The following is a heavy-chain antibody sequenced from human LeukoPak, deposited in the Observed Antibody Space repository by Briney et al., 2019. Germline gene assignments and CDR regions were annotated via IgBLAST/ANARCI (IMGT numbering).Heavy chain of an antibody. V-gene: IGHV3-23*01. CDR2: ISGSGGST. J-gene: IGHJ4*02. CDR1: GFTFVNYA. Sequence: GGSLRLSCAASGFTFVNYAMNWFRQAPGKGLEWVSGISGSGGSTYYADSVKGRFNISRNNSENTLYLQMNGLGAEDSAVYYCAKDLYGDYSFDYWGQGTLVTVSS. CDR3: AKDLYGDYSFDY. D-gene: IGHD4-17*01.